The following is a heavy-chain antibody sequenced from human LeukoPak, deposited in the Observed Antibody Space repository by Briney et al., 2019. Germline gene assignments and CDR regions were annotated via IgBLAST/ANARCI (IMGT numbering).Heavy chain of an antibody. J-gene: IGHJ4*02. Sequence: ASVKVSCKASGYTFTGYYMHWVRQAPGQGLEWMGWINPNSGGTNYAQKFQGRVTMTRDTSISTAYMELSRLRSDDTAVYYCARDSAGYYDILTGYFKSPPYYFDYWGQGTLVTVPS. CDR2: INPNSGGT. CDR3: ARDSAGYYDILTGYFKSPPYYFDY. V-gene: IGHV1-2*02. D-gene: IGHD3-9*01. CDR1: GYTFTGYY.